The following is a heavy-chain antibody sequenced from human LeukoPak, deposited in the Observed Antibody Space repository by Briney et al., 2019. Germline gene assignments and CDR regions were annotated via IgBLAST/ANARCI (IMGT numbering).Heavy chain of an antibody. CDR2: ISGSGGST. V-gene: IGHV3-23*01. CDR3: AKDLSSVVVVAATPFGY. J-gene: IGHJ4*02. D-gene: IGHD2-15*01. CDR1: GFTFSSYA. Sequence: PGGSLRLSCAASGFTFSSYAMSWVRQAPGKGLEWVSAISGSGGSTYYADSVKGTLTISRDNSKNTLYLQMNSLRAEDTAVYYCAKDLSSVVVVAATPFGYWGQGTLVTVSS.